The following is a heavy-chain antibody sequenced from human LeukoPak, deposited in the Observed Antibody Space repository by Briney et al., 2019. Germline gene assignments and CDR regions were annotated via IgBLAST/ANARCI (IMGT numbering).Heavy chain of an antibody. CDR3: ARSPTMIVVVTHFDY. Sequence: ASVKVSCKASGYTFTSYGISWVRQAPGQGLEWMGWISAYNGNTNYAQKLQGRVTMTTDTSTSTAYMELRSLRSDDTAVYYCARSPTMIVVVTHFDYWGQGTLVTVS. D-gene: IGHD3-22*01. J-gene: IGHJ4*02. V-gene: IGHV1-18*01. CDR1: GYTFTSYG. CDR2: ISAYNGNT.